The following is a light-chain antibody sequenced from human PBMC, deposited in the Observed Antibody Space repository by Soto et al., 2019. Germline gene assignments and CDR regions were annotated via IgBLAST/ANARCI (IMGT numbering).Light chain of an antibody. CDR3: QQYYSTPPT. CDR2: WPS. J-gene: IGKJ5*01. V-gene: IGKV4-1*01. CDR1: RSVLYSSNNKNY. Sequence: DIVMTQSPDSLAVSLGERATINCKSSRSVLYSSNNKNYLAWYQQKPGQPPNLLIYWPSTRESGVPDRFSVSGSGTDFTLTISSLQSEDVAVYYCQQYYSTPPTIGQGTRLEI.